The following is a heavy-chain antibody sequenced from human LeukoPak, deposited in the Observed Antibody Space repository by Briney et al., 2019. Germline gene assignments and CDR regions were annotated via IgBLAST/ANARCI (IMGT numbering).Heavy chain of an antibody. J-gene: IGHJ4*02. CDR3: ARGLLAAAGIDY. Sequence: GGSLRLSCAASGFTFSTYWMSWVRQAPGKGLEWVANIKQDGSEKNHVDSVKGRFTISRDNAKNSLYLQMNSLRAEGTAVYYCARGLLAAAGIDYWGQGALVTVSS. D-gene: IGHD6-13*01. V-gene: IGHV3-7*04. CDR1: GFTFSTYW. CDR2: IKQDGSEK.